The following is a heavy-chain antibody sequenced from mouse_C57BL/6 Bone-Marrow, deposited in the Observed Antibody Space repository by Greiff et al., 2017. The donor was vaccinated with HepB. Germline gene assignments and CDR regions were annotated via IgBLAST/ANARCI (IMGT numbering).Heavy chain of an antibody. CDR2: IHPNSGST. V-gene: IGHV1-64*01. Sequence: VQLQQPGAELVKPGASVKLSCKASGYTFTSYWMHWVKQRPGQGLEWIGMIHPNSGSTNYNEKFKSKATLTVDKSSSTAYMQLSSLTSEDSAVYYCARGGYDVGYYYAMDYWGQGTSVTVSS. J-gene: IGHJ4*01. D-gene: IGHD2-2*01. CDR1: GYTFTSYW. CDR3: ARGGYDVGYYYAMDY.